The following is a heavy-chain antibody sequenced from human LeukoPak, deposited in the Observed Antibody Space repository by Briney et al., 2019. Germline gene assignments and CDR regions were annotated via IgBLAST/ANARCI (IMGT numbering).Heavy chain of an antibody. V-gene: IGHV3-74*01. J-gene: IGHJ5*02. CDR1: EFTISRYW. CDR2: INNDGSIT. CDR3: ARGKNSISVGFDP. D-gene: IGHD1-26*01. Sequence: PGGSLRLSCAASEFTISRYWMHWVRQAPGKGLVWVSNINNDGSITTYADSVKGRFTISRDNAKNSLYLQMNSLRAEDTAVYYCARGKNSISVGFDPWGQGTLVTVSS.